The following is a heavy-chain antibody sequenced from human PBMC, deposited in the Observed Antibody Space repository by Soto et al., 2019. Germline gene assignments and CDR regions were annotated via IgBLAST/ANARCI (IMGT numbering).Heavy chain of an antibody. CDR1: GFTFSSYS. D-gene: IGHD2-15*01. J-gene: IGHJ3*02. V-gene: IGHV3-21*01. CDR3: ARDLGCSGGSCYDAFDI. Sequence: GGSLRLSCAASGFTFSSYSMNWVRQAPGKGLEWVSSISSSSSYIYYADSVKGRFTISRDKAKNSLYLQMNSLRAEDTAVYYCARDLGCSGGSCYDAFDIWGQGTMVTVSS. CDR2: ISSSSSYI.